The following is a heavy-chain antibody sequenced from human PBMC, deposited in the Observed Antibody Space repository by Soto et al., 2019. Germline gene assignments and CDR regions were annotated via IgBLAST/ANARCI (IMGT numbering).Heavy chain of an antibody. Sequence: VQLVDSGGGLVQPGGSLRLSCAASGFTFSSYTMNWVRQAPGKGLEWLSYISSSSRTIYYADSVKGRFTISRDNAQNSLYLQMTSLRDEDTAVYYCARVPTRALDYWGQGTLVTVSS. V-gene: IGHV3-48*02. CDR3: ARVPTRALDY. CDR2: ISSSSRTI. CDR1: GFTFSSYT. D-gene: IGHD1-26*01. J-gene: IGHJ4*02.